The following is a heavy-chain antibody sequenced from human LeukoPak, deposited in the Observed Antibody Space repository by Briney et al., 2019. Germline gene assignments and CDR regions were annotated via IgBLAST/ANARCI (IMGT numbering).Heavy chain of an antibody. Sequence: SETLSLTCAVYGGSFSGFYWNWIRQHPGKGLEWIGYIYHDGSTYYNPSLKSRVTMSLDTSNNQFSLTLNSVTAADTAVYYCASPSIGSTTDYWGQGTLVTVSS. J-gene: IGHJ4*02. CDR2: IYHDGST. CDR3: ASPSIGSTTDY. V-gene: IGHV4-34*09. CDR1: GGSFSGFY. D-gene: IGHD2/OR15-2a*01.